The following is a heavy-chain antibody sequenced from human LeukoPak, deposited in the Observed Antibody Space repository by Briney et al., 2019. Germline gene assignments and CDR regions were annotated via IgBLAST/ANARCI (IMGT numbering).Heavy chain of an antibody. Sequence: PGGSLRLSCAASGFTFSTYAMSWVRQAAGKGLEWVSLISGSGGGTYYADSVKGRFTISRDNSKNTLYLQLNSLRVEDTAVYYCAKDPLTFGAFDIWGQGTMVTVSS. J-gene: IGHJ3*02. V-gene: IGHV3-23*01. CDR1: GFTFSTYA. CDR3: AKDPLTFGAFDI. CDR2: ISGSGGGT. D-gene: IGHD2/OR15-2a*01.